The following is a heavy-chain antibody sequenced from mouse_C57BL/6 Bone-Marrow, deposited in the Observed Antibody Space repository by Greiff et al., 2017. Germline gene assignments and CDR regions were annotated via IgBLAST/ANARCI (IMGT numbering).Heavy chain of an antibody. CDR2: IWSGGST. V-gene: IGHV2-2*01. D-gene: IGHD1-2*01. J-gene: IGHJ4*01. CDR1: GFSLTSSG. CDR3: ARNRYYGCMDY. Sequence: VQLQESGPGLVQPSQSLSITCTVSGFSLTSSGVHWVRQSPGKGLEWLGVIWSGGSTDYNAAFISRLSISKDKSKSQVFFKMNSLQAYDTAIYYCARNRYYGCMDYWGQLSSVTVSS.